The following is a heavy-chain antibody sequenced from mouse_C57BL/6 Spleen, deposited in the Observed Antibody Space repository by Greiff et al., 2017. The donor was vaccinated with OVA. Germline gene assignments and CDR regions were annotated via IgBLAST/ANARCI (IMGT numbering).Heavy chain of an antibody. V-gene: IGHV10-1*01. Sequence: EVQRVESGGGLVQPQGSLKLSCAASGFSFNTYAMNWVRQAPGKGLDWVARIRSKSNNYATYYADSVKDRFTISRDDAESMLYLQMNNLKTEDTAMYDCVKDDYGSSPWFAYWGQGTLVTVSA. D-gene: IGHD1-1*01. CDR3: VKDDYGSSPWFAY. CDR2: IRSKSNNYAT. CDR1: GFSFNTYA. J-gene: IGHJ3*01.